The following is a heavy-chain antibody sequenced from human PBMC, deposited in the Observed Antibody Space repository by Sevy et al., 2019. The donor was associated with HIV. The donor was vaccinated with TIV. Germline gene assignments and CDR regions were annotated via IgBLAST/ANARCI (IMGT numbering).Heavy chain of an antibody. CDR2: ISAYNGNT. Sequence: ASVKVSCKASGYTFTSYGISWVRQAPGQGLEWMGWISAYNGNTNYAQKLQGRVTMTTDTSTSTAYMELRSLRSDDTAVYYCARVRSNIVVVPAAIRGVWFDPWGQGTLVTVSS. CDR1: GYTFTSYG. CDR3: ARVRSNIVVVPAAIRGVWFDP. D-gene: IGHD2-2*02. V-gene: IGHV1-18*01. J-gene: IGHJ5*02.